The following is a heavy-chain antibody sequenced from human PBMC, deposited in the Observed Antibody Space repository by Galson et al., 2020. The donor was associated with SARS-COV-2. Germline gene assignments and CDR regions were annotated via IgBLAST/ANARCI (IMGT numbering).Heavy chain of an antibody. Sequence: GGSLRLSCAASGFTFSSYWMHWVRQAPGKGLVWVSRINSDGSSTSYADSVKGRFTISRDNAKNTLYLQMNSLRAEDTAVYYCARARYDSSGYWDAFDIWGQGTMVTVSS. CDR3: ARARYDSSGYWDAFDI. CDR2: INSDGSST. CDR1: GFTFSSYW. D-gene: IGHD3-22*01. J-gene: IGHJ3*02. V-gene: IGHV3-74*01.